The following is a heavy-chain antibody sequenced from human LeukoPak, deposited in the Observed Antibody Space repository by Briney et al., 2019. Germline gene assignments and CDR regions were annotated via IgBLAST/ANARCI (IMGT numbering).Heavy chain of an antibody. V-gene: IGHV1-2*04. J-gene: IGHJ4*02. D-gene: IGHD6-13*01. CDR3: AISSIAAAGTFDY. CDR2: INPNSGGT. Sequence: ASVKVSCKVSGYTLTELSMHWVRQAPGQGLEWMGWINPNSGGTNYAQKFQGWVTMTRDTSISTAYMELSRLRSDDTAVYYCAISSIAAAGTFDYWGQGTLVTVSS. CDR1: GYTLTELS.